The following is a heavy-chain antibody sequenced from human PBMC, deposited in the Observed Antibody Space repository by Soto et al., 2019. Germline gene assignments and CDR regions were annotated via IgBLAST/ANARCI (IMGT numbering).Heavy chain of an antibody. CDR2: ISYDGSNK. D-gene: IGHD5-12*01. CDR3: AMNRWIDY. Sequence: QVQLVESGGGVVQPGRSLRLSCAASGFTFSSYAMHWVRQAPGKGLEWVAVISYDGSNKYYADSVKGRFTISRDNSKNTLYLQMNSLRAEDTAVYYCAMNRWIDYWGQGTLVTVSS. J-gene: IGHJ4*02. CDR1: GFTFSSYA. V-gene: IGHV3-30-3*01.